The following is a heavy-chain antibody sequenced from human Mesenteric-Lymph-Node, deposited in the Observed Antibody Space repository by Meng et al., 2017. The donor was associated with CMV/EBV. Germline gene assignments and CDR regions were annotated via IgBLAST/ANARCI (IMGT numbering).Heavy chain of an antibody. Sequence: SETLSLTCTVSGGSISGYYWSWIRQPPGKGLEWIGSIYYSGSTYYNPSLKSRVTISVDTSKNQFSLKPSSVTAADTAVYYCARDPPHSYYYGSGSYEIYGMDVWGQGTTVTVSS. D-gene: IGHD3-10*01. J-gene: IGHJ6*02. CDR2: IYYSGST. CDR1: GGSISGYY. CDR3: ARDPPHSYYYGSGSYEIYGMDV. V-gene: IGHV4-39*07.